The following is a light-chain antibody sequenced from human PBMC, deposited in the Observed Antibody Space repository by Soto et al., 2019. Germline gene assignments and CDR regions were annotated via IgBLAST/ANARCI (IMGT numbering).Light chain of an antibody. CDR1: ISNIGGNS. Sequence: QSVLTQPPSSSGTPGQRVTISCSGSISNIGGNSVSWYQQLPVTAPKLLIYDDNKRPSGIPDRFAGSKSGTSATLGITGFQTGDEADYYCGSWDSSLRAYVFGTGTKVTVL. V-gene: IGLV1-51*01. J-gene: IGLJ1*01. CDR3: GSWDSSLRAYV. CDR2: DDN.